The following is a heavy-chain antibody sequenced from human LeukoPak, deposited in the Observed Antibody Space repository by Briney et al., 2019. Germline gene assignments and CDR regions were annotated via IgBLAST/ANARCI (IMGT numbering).Heavy chain of an antibody. CDR2: IYPGDSDT. CDR1: GYSFTSYW. CDR3: ARVLSGARYYYYGMDV. V-gene: IGHV5-51*01. Sequence: GESLKISCKGSGYSFTSYWIGWVRQMPGKDLEWMGIIYPGDSDTRYSPSFQGQVTISADKSISTAYLQWSSLKASDTAMYYCARVLSGARYYYYGMDVWGQGTTVTVSS. J-gene: IGHJ6*02. D-gene: IGHD2-15*01.